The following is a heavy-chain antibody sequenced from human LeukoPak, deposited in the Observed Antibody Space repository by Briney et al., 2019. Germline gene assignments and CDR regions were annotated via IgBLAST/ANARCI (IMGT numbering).Heavy chain of an antibody. Sequence: NPSETLSLTCAVYGASYNAYYWSWIRQPPGKGLEWIGDIDHRGTATYNPSLKSRLTISADASKNQFSLMLNSVTDADTAVYYCAVGITILGVAASFDSWDQGNLVIVSS. J-gene: IGHJ4*02. CDR1: GASYNAYY. V-gene: IGHV4-34*01. D-gene: IGHD3-3*01. CDR3: AVGITILGVAASFDS. CDR2: IDHRGTA.